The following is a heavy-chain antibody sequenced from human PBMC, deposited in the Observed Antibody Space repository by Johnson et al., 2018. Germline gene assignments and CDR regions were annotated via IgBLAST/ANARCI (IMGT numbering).Heavy chain of an antibody. CDR2: IRSKAYGGTT. V-gene: IGHV3-49*03. J-gene: IGHJ3*02. CDR3: TTETMIRIAFDM. D-gene: IGHD3-22*01. Sequence: EEQLLESGGGLVQPGRSLRLSCTASGFTFGDYTMSWFRQAPGKGLEWIGFIRSKAYGGTTKYAASVKGRFTISRDDSKSVAYLQMNSLKTEDTAVYYCTTETMIRIAFDMWGQGTMVTVSS. CDR1: GFTFGDYT.